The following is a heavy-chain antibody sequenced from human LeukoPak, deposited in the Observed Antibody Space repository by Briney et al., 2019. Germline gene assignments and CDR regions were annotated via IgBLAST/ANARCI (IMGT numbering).Heavy chain of an antibody. Sequence: PSETLSLICTVSGGSISSYYWSWIRQPPGKGLEWIGYIYKSGSTNSNPSLKSRVTISVDTSKNQFALTLNSVTAADTAIYYCARHAIVGARPSFVDWGQGTLVTVSS. CDR3: ARHAIVGARPSFVD. CDR2: IYKSGST. V-gene: IGHV4-59*08. CDR1: GGSISSYY. J-gene: IGHJ4*02. D-gene: IGHD1-26*01.